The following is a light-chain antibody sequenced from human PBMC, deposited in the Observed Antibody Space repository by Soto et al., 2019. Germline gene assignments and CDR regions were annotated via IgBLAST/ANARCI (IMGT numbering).Light chain of an antibody. CDR2: WAS. CDR3: QQYCSTPWT. Sequence: DIVMTQSPDSLAVSLGERATINCKSSKRVLYSSSNKNYLAWYQQKPGQPPKLLIYWASTRESGVPDRFSGSGSATDFTLTISSRQAEDVAVEYCQQYCSTPWTFGQGTKVEIK. V-gene: IGKV4-1*01. CDR1: KRVLYSSSNKNY. J-gene: IGKJ1*01.